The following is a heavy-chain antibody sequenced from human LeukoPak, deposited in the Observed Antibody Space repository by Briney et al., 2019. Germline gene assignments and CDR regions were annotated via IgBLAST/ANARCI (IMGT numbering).Heavy chain of an antibody. J-gene: IGHJ3*02. CDR2: IYYSGST. Sequence: PSETLSLTCTVSGGSISSYYWSWIRQPPGKGLEWIGYIYYSGSTNYNPSLKSRVTISVDTSKNQFSLKLSSVTAADTAVYYCARDKDYYDSSGPGAFDIWAKGQWSPSLQ. V-gene: IGHV4-59*01. CDR1: GGSISSYY. CDR3: ARDKDYYDSSGPGAFDI. D-gene: IGHD3-22*01.